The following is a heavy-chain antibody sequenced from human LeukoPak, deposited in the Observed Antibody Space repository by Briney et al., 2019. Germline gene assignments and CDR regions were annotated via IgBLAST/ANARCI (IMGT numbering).Heavy chain of an antibody. Sequence: PGGSLRLSCAVSGFTFSSYTMNWDRQAPGKGLEWVSYISSSGSTMYYADSVEGRFSISRDNAKSSLYLQMNSLRDEDTAVYYCVRRDYDTSNWGQGTLVTVSS. CDR3: VRRDYDTSN. CDR1: GFTFSSYT. CDR2: ISSSGSTM. V-gene: IGHV3-48*02. D-gene: IGHD3-22*01. J-gene: IGHJ4*02.